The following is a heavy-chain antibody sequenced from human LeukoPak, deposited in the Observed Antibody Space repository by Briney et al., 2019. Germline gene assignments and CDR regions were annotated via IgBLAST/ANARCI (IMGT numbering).Heavy chain of an antibody. CDR1: GFTFSSYD. Sequence: PGGSLRLSCAASGFTFSSYDMTWVRQAPGKGLEWVSGISASGANTYYADSVKGRFTISRDNSKNTLYLQMNSLRAEDTAVYYCAGDSSGGSYDAFAIWGQGTMVTVSS. CDR2: ISASGANT. D-gene: IGHD6-19*01. V-gene: IGHV3-23*01. CDR3: AGDSSGGSYDAFAI. J-gene: IGHJ3*02.